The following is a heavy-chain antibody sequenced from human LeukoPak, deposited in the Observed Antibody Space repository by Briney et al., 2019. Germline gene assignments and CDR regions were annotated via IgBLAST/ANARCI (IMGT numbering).Heavy chain of an antibody. CDR1: GYSFTNYY. D-gene: IGHD3-10*01. J-gene: IGHJ4*02. CDR3: ARVPVTPSWVGDTYFFDY. Sequence: SGYSFTNYYLXWVRQAPGQGXXGVGVINPSVGSATYAQKFQGRVTMPSHTSTSTVSMGLSSLRSEHTAVYYCARVPVTPSWVGDTYFFDYWGQGTLVTVSS. V-gene: IGHV1-46*01. CDR2: INPSVGSA.